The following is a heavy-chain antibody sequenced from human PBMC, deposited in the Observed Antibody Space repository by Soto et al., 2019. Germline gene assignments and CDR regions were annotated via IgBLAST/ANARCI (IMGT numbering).Heavy chain of an antibody. V-gene: IGHV4-59*08. CDR1: GGSISSYY. D-gene: IGHD6-13*01. Sequence: QVQLQESGPGLVKPSETLSLTCTVSGGSISSYYWSWIRQPPGKGLEWIGYIYYSGSTHYNPSLQSRVTISVDTSKSQFSLKLSSVTAADTAVYYCASQIDIAAAGISLFDYWGQGTLVTVSS. CDR2: IYYSGST. CDR3: ASQIDIAAAGISLFDY. J-gene: IGHJ4*02.